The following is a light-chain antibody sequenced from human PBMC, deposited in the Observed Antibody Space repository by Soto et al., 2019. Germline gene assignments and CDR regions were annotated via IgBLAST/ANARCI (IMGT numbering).Light chain of an antibody. V-gene: IGKV1-39*01. CDR2: AAS. Sequence: DIHMSQSPSSLSASVGDRFTITCRASQSISSYLNWYQQKPGKAPKLLIYAASSLQSGVPSRSSGSGSGTDFTLTISSLQPEDFETYYCQQSYSNPWTFGQGTKVDNK. CDR3: QQSYSNPWT. CDR1: QSISSY. J-gene: IGKJ1*01.